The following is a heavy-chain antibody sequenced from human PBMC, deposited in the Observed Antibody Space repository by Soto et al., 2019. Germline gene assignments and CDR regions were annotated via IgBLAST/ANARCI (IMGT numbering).Heavy chain of an antibody. Sequence: EVQLVESGGGLVKPGGSLRLSCAASGFTFSSYSMNWVRQAPGKGLEWVSSISSSSSYIYYADSVKGRFTISRDNAKNSLYLQMNSLRAEDTAVYYCARDGGSGSRYWFDPWGQGTLVTVSS. D-gene: IGHD3-10*01. V-gene: IGHV3-21*01. CDR2: ISSSSSYI. J-gene: IGHJ5*02. CDR1: GFTFSSYS. CDR3: ARDGGSGSRYWFDP.